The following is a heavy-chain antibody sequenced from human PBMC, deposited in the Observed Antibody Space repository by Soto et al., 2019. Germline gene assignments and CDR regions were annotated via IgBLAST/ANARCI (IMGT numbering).Heavy chain of an antibody. CDR1: GGSFSSYA. D-gene: IGHD6-13*01. J-gene: IGHJ6*02. Sequence: SVKVSCKASGGSFSSYAISWVRQAPGQGLEWMGGIMPMFGIGNYAQKFQGRVTITADESTRTAYMELSSLRSEDTAVYYCASSNIAAAGFYYYGMDVWGRGTTVTVSS. CDR2: IMPMFGIG. V-gene: IGHV1-69*13. CDR3: ASSNIAAAGFYYYGMDV.